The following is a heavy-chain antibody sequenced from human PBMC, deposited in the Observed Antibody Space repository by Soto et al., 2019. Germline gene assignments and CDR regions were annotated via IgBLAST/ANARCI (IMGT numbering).Heavy chain of an antibody. CDR2: INHSGST. V-gene: IGHV4-34*01. J-gene: IGHJ6*02. CDR3: ARGYVVVPAAWGYYYYGMDV. CDR1: GGSFSGYC. Sequence: SETLSLTCAVYGGSFSGYCWSWIRQPPGKGLEWIGEINHSGSTNYNPSLKSRVTISVDTSKNQFPLKLSSVTAADTAVYYCARGYVVVPAAWGYYYYGMDVWGQGTTVTVSS. D-gene: IGHD2-2*01.